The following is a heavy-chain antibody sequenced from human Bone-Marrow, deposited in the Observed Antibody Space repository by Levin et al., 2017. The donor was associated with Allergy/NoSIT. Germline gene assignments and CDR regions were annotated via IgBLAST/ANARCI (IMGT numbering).Heavy chain of an antibody. V-gene: IGHV3-30*18. CDR1: GFDFSRYG. CDR2: ITSDGDNT. CDR3: AKDARGRACFGDLDF. Sequence: SGGSLRLSCSATGFDFSRYGMHWVRQAPGKGLEWLTLITSDGDNTYYLDSVKGRFTISRDNSRNTLYLDMNTLTEKDTAVYYCAKDARGRACFGDLDFWGQGTTVIVSS. J-gene: IGHJ3*01. D-gene: IGHD3-16*01.